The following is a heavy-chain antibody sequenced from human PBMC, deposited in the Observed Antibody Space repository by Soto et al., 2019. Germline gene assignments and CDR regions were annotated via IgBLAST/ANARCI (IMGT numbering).Heavy chain of an antibody. V-gene: IGHV5-51*01. D-gene: IGHD1-7*01. CDR1: GYSFTSYW. Sequence: GESLKISCKGSGYSFTSYWIGWVRQMPGKGLEWMGIIYPGDSDTRYSPSFQGQVTISADKSISTAYLQWSSLKASDTAMYYCPRPNYGGDYYYGMAVWGQGTTVTVSS. CDR2: IYPGDSDT. CDR3: PRPNYGGDYYYGMAV. J-gene: IGHJ6*02.